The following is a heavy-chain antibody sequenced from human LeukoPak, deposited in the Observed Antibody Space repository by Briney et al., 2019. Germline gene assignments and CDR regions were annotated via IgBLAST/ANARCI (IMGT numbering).Heavy chain of an antibody. CDR1: GGSISSSSYY. J-gene: IGHJ4*02. D-gene: IGHD3-16*01. V-gene: IGHV4-39*01. CDR2: IYYSGST. Sequence: PSETLSLTCTVSGGSISSSSYYWGWIRQPPGKGLEWIGSIYYSGSTYYNPSLKSRVTISVDTPKNQFSLKLSSVTAADTAVYYCAPSKRGLAPYVFDYWGQGTLATVSS. CDR3: APSKRGLAPYVFDY.